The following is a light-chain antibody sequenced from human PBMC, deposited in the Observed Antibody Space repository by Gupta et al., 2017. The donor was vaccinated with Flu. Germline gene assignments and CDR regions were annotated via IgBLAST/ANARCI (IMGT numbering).Light chain of an antibody. CDR2: DVN. V-gene: IGLV2-11*01. Sequence: QSALTQPRSVSGPPGQSVAISCTGTSTDVGGYNYVAWYQQHPGKAPRLVIFDVNRRPSGVPDRFSGPKSGNTASLTISGLQAEDEADYYCCSYAGRYILVGGGTRVTVL. CDR1: STDVGGYNY. J-gene: IGLJ2*01. CDR3: CSYAGRYIL.